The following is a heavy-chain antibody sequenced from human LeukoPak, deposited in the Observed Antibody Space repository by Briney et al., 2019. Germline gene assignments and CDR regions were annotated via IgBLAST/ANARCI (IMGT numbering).Heavy chain of an antibody. CDR3: ARDGGDGYPGPYDY. Sequence: GGSLRLSCAASGFTFSSYSMNWVRQAPGKGLEWVSSISSSSSYIYYADSVKGRFTISRDNAKNSLYLQMNSLRAEDTAVYYCARDGGDGYPGPYDYWGQGTLVTVFS. CDR1: GFTFSSYS. CDR2: ISSSSSYI. V-gene: IGHV3-21*01. D-gene: IGHD5-24*01. J-gene: IGHJ4*02.